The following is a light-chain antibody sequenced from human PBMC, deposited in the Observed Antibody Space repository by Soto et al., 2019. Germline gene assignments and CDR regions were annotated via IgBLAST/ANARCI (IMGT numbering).Light chain of an antibody. Sequence: EIVLTQSPGTLSLSPGESTTLSCRASQSVGRTFLAWYQQKPGRAPRLLIHGASYRATGVPDRFSGSGSETDFTLTISRLEPEDFAVYYCHQYAASPLTFGGGTKVEIK. CDR2: GAS. J-gene: IGKJ4*01. CDR1: QSVGRTF. CDR3: HQYAASPLT. V-gene: IGKV3-20*01.